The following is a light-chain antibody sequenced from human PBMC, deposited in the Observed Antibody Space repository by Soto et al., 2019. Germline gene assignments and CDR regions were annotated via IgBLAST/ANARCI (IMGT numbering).Light chain of an antibody. Sequence: DIQMTQSPSPLSASLGDIVTITCRANQSISFWLAWYQQKPGKAPKVLIYKASTLESGVPSRFSGSGSGTAFTLTINGLQPDDFATYYCQNYQSYLWKFGQGTKVDIK. J-gene: IGKJ1*01. CDR3: QNYQSYLWK. CDR2: KAS. V-gene: IGKV1-5*03. CDR1: QSISFW.